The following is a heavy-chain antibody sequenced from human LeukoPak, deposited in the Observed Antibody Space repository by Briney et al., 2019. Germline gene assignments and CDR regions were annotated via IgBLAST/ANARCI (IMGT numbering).Heavy chain of an antibody. Sequence: GASVKVSCKASGYTFSNYGISWVRQAPGQGLEWMGWISGYNGNTNQAQKLQGRVTMTTDTSTSTAYMELRSLRSDDTAVYYCATEDPSGLDVLLNWGQGTMVTVSS. D-gene: IGHD6-19*01. J-gene: IGHJ3*01. CDR1: GYTFSNYG. CDR3: ATEDPSGLDVLLN. V-gene: IGHV1-18*01. CDR2: ISGYNGNT.